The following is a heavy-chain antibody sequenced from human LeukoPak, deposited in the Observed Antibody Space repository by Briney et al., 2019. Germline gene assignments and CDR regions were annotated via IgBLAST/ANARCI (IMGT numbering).Heavy chain of an antibody. Sequence: SETLSLTCAVYGVSFSGYYWSWIRQPPGKGLEWIGEINHSGSTNYNPSLKSRVTISVDKSKNQFSLKLSSVTAADAAVYYCARRVSFLAAAADGDYWGQGTLVTVSS. V-gene: IGHV4-34*01. J-gene: IGHJ4*02. CDR2: INHSGST. D-gene: IGHD6-13*01. CDR1: GVSFSGYY. CDR3: ARRVSFLAAAADGDY.